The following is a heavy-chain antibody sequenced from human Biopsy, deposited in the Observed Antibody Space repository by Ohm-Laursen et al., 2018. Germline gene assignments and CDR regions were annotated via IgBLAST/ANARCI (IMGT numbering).Heavy chain of an antibody. V-gene: IGHV3-23*01. CDR2: INTSGGST. Sequence: SLRLSCAAPGFTFSSYAMTWVRQAPGKGLERVSVINTSGGSTHYSVSVKGRFTISRDNSKNTLYLRMNSLRAEDTAVYYCAKPADSYGSEFYFDYWGQGTLVTVSS. CDR3: AKPADSYGSEFYFDY. CDR1: GFTFSSYA. J-gene: IGHJ4*02. D-gene: IGHD4-17*01.